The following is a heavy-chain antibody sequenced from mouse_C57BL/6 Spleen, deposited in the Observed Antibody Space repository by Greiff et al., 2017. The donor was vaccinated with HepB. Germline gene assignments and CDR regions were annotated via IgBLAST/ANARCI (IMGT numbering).Heavy chain of an antibody. Sequence: EVQGVESGGGLVKPGGSLKLSCAASGFTFSDYGMHWVRQAPEKGLEWVAYISSGSSTIYYAETVKGRFTISRDNAKNTLFLQMTSLRSEDTAMYYCAREGGNPFAYWGQGTLVTVSA. V-gene: IGHV5-17*01. J-gene: IGHJ3*01. CDR1: GFTFSDYG. D-gene: IGHD2-1*01. CDR3: AREGGNPFAY. CDR2: ISSGSSTI.